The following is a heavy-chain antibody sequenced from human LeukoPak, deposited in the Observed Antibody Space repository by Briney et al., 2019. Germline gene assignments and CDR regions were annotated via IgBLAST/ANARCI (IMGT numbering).Heavy chain of an antibody. V-gene: IGHV1-2*07. CDR2: INPNSDGI. CDR3: ARDWDGEGGNYYGVTY. CDR1: GYTFTDHY. D-gene: IGHD1-26*01. J-gene: IGHJ4*02. Sequence: ASVKVSCKASGYTFTDHYMHWVRQAPGQGLEWMGWINPNSDGINNYAHKFQGRVTMTRDTSISTAYMELSSLRSEDTAVYYCARDWDGEGGNYYGVTYWGQGTLVTVSS.